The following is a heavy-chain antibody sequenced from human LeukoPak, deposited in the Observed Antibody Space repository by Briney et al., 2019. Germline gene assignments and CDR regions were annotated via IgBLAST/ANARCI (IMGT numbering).Heavy chain of an antibody. CDR2: IYYSGST. D-gene: IGHD3-22*01. V-gene: IGHV4-31*03. J-gene: IGHJ5*02. CDR1: GGSISSGAYY. CDR3: ARTSITMIANWFDP. Sequence: SETLSLTCTVSGGSISSGAYYWSWIRQHPGKGLEWIGYIYYSGSTFYNPSLKSRVTISVDKSKNQFSLKLSSVTAADTAVYFCARTSITMIANWFDPWGQGTLVTVSS.